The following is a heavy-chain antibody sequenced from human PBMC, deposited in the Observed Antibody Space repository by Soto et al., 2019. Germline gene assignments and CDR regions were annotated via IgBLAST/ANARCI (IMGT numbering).Heavy chain of an antibody. CDR1: GFTFSSCA. Sequence: QVQLVESGGGVVQPGRSLRLSCAASGFTFSSCAMHWVRQAPGKGLEWVAVISYDGSNKYYADSVKGLFTISRDNSKNTLYLQMNSLRAEDTAVYYCARERSISYFDYWGQVTLVTVSS. V-gene: IGHV3-30-3*01. J-gene: IGHJ4*02. CDR3: ARERSISYFDY. D-gene: IGHD3-3*02. CDR2: ISYDGSNK.